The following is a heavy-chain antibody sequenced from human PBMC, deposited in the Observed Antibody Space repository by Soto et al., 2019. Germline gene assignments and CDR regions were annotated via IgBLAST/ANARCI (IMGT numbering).Heavy chain of an antibody. CDR3: ARVVLDWNYVGKWLDT. CDR1: GVSISSGGYS. V-gene: IGHV4-30-2*01. CDR2: IYHSGST. D-gene: IGHD1-7*01. Sequence: SETLSLTCAVSGVSISSGGYSWILIRQPPGKGLEWIGYIYHSGSTYYNPSLKSRVTISVDRSKNQFSLKLSSVTAADTAVYYGARVVLDWNYVGKWLDTWGHGTLVTV. J-gene: IGHJ5*01.